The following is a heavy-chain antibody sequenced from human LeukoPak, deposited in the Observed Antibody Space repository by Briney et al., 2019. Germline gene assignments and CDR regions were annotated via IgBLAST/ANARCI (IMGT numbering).Heavy chain of an antibody. Sequence: ASVKVSCKVSGYTLTELSVHWVRQAPGKGLEWMGGFDPEDGETIYAQKFQGRVTMTEDTSTDTAYMELSSLRSEDTAVYYCAALTYYYDSSGYYWRSENDYWGQGTLVTVSS. V-gene: IGHV1-24*01. CDR2: FDPEDGET. CDR3: AALTYYYDSSGYYWRSENDY. CDR1: GYTLTELS. J-gene: IGHJ4*02. D-gene: IGHD3-22*01.